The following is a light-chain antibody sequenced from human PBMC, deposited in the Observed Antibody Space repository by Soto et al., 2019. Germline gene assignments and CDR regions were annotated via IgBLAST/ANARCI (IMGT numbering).Light chain of an antibody. J-gene: IGKJ1*01. CDR2: GAS. V-gene: IGKV3-20*01. CDR3: QQYGSSPRT. Sequence: EIVLTQSPGTLSLSPGERATLSCRASQSVSSSYLAWYQQKPGQAPRLLIYGASSRATGIPDRFSGSGSGTDFTLTISRLQAEDCAVYYCQQYGSSPRTLGKGTKVEIK. CDR1: QSVSSSY.